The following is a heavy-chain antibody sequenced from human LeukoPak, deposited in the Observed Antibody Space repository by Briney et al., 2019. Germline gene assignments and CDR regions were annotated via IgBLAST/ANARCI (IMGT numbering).Heavy chain of an antibody. CDR2: IYYSGSA. V-gene: IGHV4-59*01. CDR3: ARGITMVRGVVFDY. Sequence: SETLSPTCTVSGGSISSYYWSWIRQPPGKGLEWIGYIYYSGSANYNPSLKSRVTISVDTSKNQFSLKLSSVTAADTAVYYCARGITMVRGVVFDYWGQGTLVTVSS. D-gene: IGHD3-10*01. J-gene: IGHJ4*02. CDR1: GGSISSYY.